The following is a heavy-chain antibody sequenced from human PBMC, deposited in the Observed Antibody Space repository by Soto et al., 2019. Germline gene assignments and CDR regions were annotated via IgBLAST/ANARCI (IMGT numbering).Heavy chain of an antibody. D-gene: IGHD3-9*01. Sequence: QVQLQQWGAGLLKPSETLSLTCAVYGGSFSGYYWSWIRQPPGKGLEWIGEINHSGSTNYNPSLKIRVTISVDPSKNQCSLKLSSVTAADTAVYYCARGHYDILTGYYSVHFDYWGQGPLVTVSS. J-gene: IGHJ4*02. CDR2: INHSGST. V-gene: IGHV4-34*01. CDR1: GGSFSGYY. CDR3: ARGHYDILTGYYSVHFDY.